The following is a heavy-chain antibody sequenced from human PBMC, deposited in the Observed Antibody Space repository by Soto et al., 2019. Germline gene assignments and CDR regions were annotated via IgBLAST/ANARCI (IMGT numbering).Heavy chain of an antibody. Sequence: GGSLRLSCAASGFTFSNAWMNWVRQAPGKGLEWVGRIKSKTDGGTTDYAAPVKGRFTISRDDSKNTLYLQMNSLKTEDTAVYYCTTPDYSNYSEGSIPLNYYGMDVWGQGTTVTVSS. CDR1: GFTFSNAW. CDR2: IKSKTDGGTT. CDR3: TTPDYSNYSEGSIPLNYYGMDV. D-gene: IGHD4-4*01. V-gene: IGHV3-15*07. J-gene: IGHJ6*02.